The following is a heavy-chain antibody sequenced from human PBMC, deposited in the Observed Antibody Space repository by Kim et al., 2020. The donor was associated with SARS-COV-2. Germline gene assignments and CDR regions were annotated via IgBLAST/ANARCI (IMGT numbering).Heavy chain of an antibody. D-gene: IGHD2-21*02. CDR3: ARAPVTSDPSSDYHIDG. V-gene: IGHV4-4*07. CDR2: IYSDGTT. CDR1: GDSFRNYF. J-gene: IGHJ4*02. Sequence: SETLSLTCTVSGDSFRNYFWSWIRQTAGRGLEWIGRIYSDGTTHYNPAFKSRLSMSIDTSKNQFSLRLTSVTAADTAVYYCARAPVTSDPSSDYHIDGWGQGTLVTVSS.